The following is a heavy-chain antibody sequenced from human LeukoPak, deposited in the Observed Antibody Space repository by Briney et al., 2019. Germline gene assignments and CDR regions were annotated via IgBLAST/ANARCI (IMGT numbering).Heavy chain of an antibody. D-gene: IGHD1-26*01. CDR1: GYTFSGYY. J-gene: IGHJ6*02. Sequence: ASVKVSCKASGYTFSGYYMHWVRQAPGQGLEWMGWINPNSGDTNYAQKFQGRVSMTRDTSINTAYMELSRLRSDDTSVYYCARTLPNYYYYGMDVWGQGTTVTVSS. V-gene: IGHV1-2*02. CDR2: INPNSGDT. CDR3: ARTLPNYYYYGMDV.